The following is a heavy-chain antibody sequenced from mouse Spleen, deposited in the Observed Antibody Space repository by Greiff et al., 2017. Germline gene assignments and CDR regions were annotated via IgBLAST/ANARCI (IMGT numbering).Heavy chain of an antibody. D-gene: IGHD1-1*01. J-gene: IGHJ2*01. CDR1: GFTFSSYA. V-gene: IGHV5-9-1*01. Sequence: DVKLVESGGGLVKPGGSLKLSCAASGFTFSSYAMSWVRQTPEKRLEWVATISSGGSYTYYPDSVKGRFTISRDNAKNTLYLQMSSLRSEDTAMYYCASSTVVAPYFDYWGQGTTLTVSS. CDR3: ASSTVVAPYFDY. CDR2: ISSGGSYT.